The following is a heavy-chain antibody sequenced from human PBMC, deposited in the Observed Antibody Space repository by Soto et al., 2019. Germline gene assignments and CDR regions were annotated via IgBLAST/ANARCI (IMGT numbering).Heavy chain of an antibody. CDR3: AAELGNSGYDGHDY. CDR1: GFTFSSYA. V-gene: IGHV3-30-3*01. J-gene: IGHJ4*02. Sequence: QVQLVESGGGVVQPGRSLRLSCAASGFTFSSYAMHWVRQAPGKGLEWVAVILYDGSDKYYADSVQGRFTISRDNSKNTLYLQMNSLRAEDTAVYYCAAELGNSGYDGHDYWGQGTLVTVSS. D-gene: IGHD5-12*01. CDR2: ILYDGSDK.